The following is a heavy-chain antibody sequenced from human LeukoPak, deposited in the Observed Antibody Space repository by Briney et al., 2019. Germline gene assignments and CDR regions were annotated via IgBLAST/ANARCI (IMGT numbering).Heavy chain of an antibody. V-gene: IGHV3-23*01. CDR3: AKRPYCSGAVCYHIDY. Sequence: GGSLRLSCAASGFTFSSYAMSWVRQAPGKGMEWVSTISGSGSSTYYADSVKGRFTISRDNSKNTVYLQMNSLRAEDTAAYYCAKRPYCSGAVCYHIDYWGQGTLVTVSS. CDR1: GFTFSSYA. J-gene: IGHJ4*02. CDR2: ISGSGSST. D-gene: IGHD2-15*01.